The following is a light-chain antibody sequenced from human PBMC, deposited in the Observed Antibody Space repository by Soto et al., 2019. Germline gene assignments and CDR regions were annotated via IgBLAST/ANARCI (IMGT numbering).Light chain of an antibody. CDR1: SSDL. CDR3: CSYVGGSTSDVV. J-gene: IGLJ2*01. CDR2: EGN. Sequence: QSALTQPDSVSGSPGQSITMSCTGASSDLVSWYQQHPGKAPKLIIYEGNQRPSGVSNRFSGSKSGNTASLTISGLRAEDEADYHCCSYVGGSTSDVVFGGGTKLTVL. V-gene: IGLV2-23*01.